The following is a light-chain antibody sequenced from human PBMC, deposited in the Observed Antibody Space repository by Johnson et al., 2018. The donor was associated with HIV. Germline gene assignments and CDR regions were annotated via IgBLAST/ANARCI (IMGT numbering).Light chain of an antibody. V-gene: IGLV1-51*01. J-gene: IGLJ1*01. CDR1: SSNIGNNY. CDR2: DNN. CDR3: GTWDSSLRVGF. Sequence: QLVLTQPPSVSAAPGQKVTISCSGSSSNIGNNYVSWYQQLPGRAPKLLIYDNNKRPSGIPDRFSGSKSGTSATLGITGLQTGDEADYYCGTWDSSLRVGFFGVGTKVTGL.